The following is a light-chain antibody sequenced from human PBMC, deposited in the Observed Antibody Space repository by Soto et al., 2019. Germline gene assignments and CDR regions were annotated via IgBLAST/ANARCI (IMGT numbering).Light chain of an antibody. CDR2: GAS. V-gene: IGKV3-20*01. Sequence: EIVLTQSPGTLSLSPGERATLSCRASQGVSSTYLGWYQQKPGQAPRLLISGASNRATGIPDRFSGSGSGTDFTLTISRLAPEDFAVYYCQQFGTIPFTFGPGTKVDIK. J-gene: IGKJ3*01. CDR3: QQFGTIPFT. CDR1: QGVSSTY.